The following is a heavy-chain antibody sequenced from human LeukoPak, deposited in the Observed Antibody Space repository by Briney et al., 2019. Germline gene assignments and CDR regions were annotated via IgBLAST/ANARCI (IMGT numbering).Heavy chain of an antibody. Sequence: GGSLRLSCAASGFTFSRYAMTWVRQAPGKGLEWVSGISSSGFSPYYADSVKGRFTIARDNSKNTLYLQMNSLRAEDTAIYYCAQDLPTAITARPNYWGQRTVGTVSS. CDR3: AQDLPTAITARPNY. CDR1: GFTFSRYA. V-gene: IGHV3-23*01. D-gene: IGHD2-2*02. J-gene: IGHJ4*02. CDR2: ISSSGFSP.